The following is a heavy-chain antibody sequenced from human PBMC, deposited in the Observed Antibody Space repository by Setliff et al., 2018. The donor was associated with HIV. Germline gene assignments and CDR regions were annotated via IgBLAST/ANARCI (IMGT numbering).Heavy chain of an antibody. J-gene: IGHJ5*02. Sequence: SETLSLTCTVSGGSISKYFWSWIRQSAEKGLEWIGRIYSSGSTDQNPSLKSRVSMSVDTSKSQFSLNLSSVTAADTAVYYCARSLDYSGSGSYYVGWFDLWGQGIQVTVSS. CDR3: ARSLDYSGSGSYYVGWFDL. V-gene: IGHV4-4*07. D-gene: IGHD3-10*01. CDR1: GGSISKYF. CDR2: IYSSGST.